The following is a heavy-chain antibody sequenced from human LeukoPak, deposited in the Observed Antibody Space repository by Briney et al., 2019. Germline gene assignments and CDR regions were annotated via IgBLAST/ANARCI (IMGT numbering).Heavy chain of an antibody. Sequence: GGSLRLSCAVSGFTFSSYAMSWVRQAPGKGLEWVSAISGSGGSTYYADSVKGRFTISRDNSKNTLYLQMNSLRAEDTAVYYCAKELHEQQLVPSMIGDWFDPWGQGTLVTVSS. J-gene: IGHJ5*02. CDR3: AKELHEQQLVPSMIGDWFDP. V-gene: IGHV3-23*01. D-gene: IGHD6-13*01. CDR1: GFTFSSYA. CDR2: ISGSGGST.